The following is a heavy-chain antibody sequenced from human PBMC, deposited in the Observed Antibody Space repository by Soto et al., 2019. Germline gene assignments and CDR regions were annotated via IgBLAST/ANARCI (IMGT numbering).Heavy chain of an antibody. CDR1: GGSISSYY. V-gene: IGHV4-59*08. Sequence: QVQLQESGPGLVKPSETLSLTCTVSGGSISSYYWSWIRQPPGKGLEWIGYIYYSGSTNYNPSLKSRVTISVDTSKNQFSLKLSSVTAADTAVYYCARRGCSGGSCYFDYWGQGTLVTVSS. CDR2: IYYSGST. D-gene: IGHD2-15*01. J-gene: IGHJ4*02. CDR3: ARRGCSGGSCYFDY.